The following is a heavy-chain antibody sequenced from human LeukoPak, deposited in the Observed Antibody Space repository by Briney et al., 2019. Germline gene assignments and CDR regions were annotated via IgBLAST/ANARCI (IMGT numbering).Heavy chain of an antibody. V-gene: IGHV3-30*03. D-gene: IGHD6-13*01. CDR1: GFTFSSYG. CDR2: ISYDGSNK. CDR3: ARALAPDAFDI. Sequence: GGSLRLSCAASGFTFSSYGMHWVRQASGKGLEWVAVISYDGSNKYYADSVKGRFTISRDNSKNTPYLQMNSLRAEDTAVYYCARALAPDAFDIWGQGTMVTVSS. J-gene: IGHJ3*02.